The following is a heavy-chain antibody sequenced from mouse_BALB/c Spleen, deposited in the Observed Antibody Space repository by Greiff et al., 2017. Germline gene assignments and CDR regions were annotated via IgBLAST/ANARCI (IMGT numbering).Heavy chain of an antibody. CDR2: IWAGGST. Sequence: VQRVESGPGLVAPSQSLSITCTVSGFSLTSYGVHWVRQPPGKGLEWLGVIWAGGSTNYNSALMSRLSISKDNSKSQVFLKMNSLQTDDTAMYYCARGRVTVVATDFDYWGQGTTLTVSS. CDR3: ARGRVTVVATDFDY. CDR1: GFSLTSYG. D-gene: IGHD1-1*01. V-gene: IGHV2-9*02. J-gene: IGHJ2*01.